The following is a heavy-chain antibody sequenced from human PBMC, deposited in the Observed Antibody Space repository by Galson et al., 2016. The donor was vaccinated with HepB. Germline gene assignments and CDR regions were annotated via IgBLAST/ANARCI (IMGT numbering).Heavy chain of an antibody. Sequence: SVKVSCKASGYSFTTYLTHWVRQAPGQRLEWMGWINAGNGNTMYSEKFQARVTITTDTSASTAYLDLSDLRSEDTAVYYCARGKEPIANFYDGRRDLDYCGQGTLVTVSS. CDR3: ARGKEPIANFYDGRRDLDY. CDR2: INAGNGNT. D-gene: IGHD3-22*01. J-gene: IGHJ4*02. CDR1: GYSFTTYL. V-gene: IGHV1-3*01.